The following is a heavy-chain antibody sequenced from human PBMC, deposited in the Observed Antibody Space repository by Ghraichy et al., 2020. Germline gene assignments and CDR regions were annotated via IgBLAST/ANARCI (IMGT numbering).Heavy chain of an antibody. V-gene: IGHV1-69*04. CDR2: IIPILGIA. D-gene: IGHD1-1*01. J-gene: IGHJ6*02. Sequence: SVKVSCKASGGTFSSYAISWVRQAPGQGLEWMGRIIPILGIANYAQKFQGRVTITADKSTSTAYMELSSLRSEDTAVYYCARDPGPPTGAIYYYYGMDVWGQGTTVTVSS. CDR3: ARDPGPPTGAIYYYYGMDV. CDR1: GGTFSSYA.